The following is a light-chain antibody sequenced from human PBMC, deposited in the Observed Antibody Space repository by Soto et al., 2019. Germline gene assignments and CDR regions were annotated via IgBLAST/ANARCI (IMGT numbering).Light chain of an antibody. CDR2: KAS. Sequence: IQISQSPSTLSASVGGTVTITCRASQSISSWLAWYQQKPGIAPKLLIYKASTLQSGVPSRFSGSGYGTVFTLTISRLQPDDSATYYCQKYDVYSTFGQGTKVDIK. V-gene: IGKV1-5*03. CDR1: QSISSW. CDR3: QKYDVYST. J-gene: IGKJ1*01.